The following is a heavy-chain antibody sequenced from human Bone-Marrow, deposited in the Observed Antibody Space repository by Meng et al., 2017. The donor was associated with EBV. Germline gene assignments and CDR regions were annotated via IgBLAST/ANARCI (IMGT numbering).Heavy chain of an antibody. CDR3: AHTVWVRGVTLGYFDY. D-gene: IGHD3-10*01. CDR1: EYLRSPGWLG. CDR2: IYWDDAN. V-gene: IGHV2-5*02. Sequence: QTTLDESRPTLVKPTPTRTLDSTFSEYLRSPGWLGAGWSRQPPGKARERLALIYWDDANRYSPSLKSRLTITKDSSKNQEFLTMTNMDPVDTATYYCAHTVWVRGVTLGYFDYWGRGTLVTVSS. J-gene: IGHJ4*02.